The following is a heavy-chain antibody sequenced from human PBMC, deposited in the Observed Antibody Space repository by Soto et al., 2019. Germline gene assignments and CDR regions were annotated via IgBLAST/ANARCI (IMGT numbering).Heavy chain of an antibody. D-gene: IGHD4-17*01. CDR3: AKESHYGDLYYYYYYMDV. J-gene: IGHJ6*03. V-gene: IGHV3-9*01. Sequence: PGGSLRLSCAASGFTFDDYAMHWVRQAPGKGLEWVSGISWNSGSIGYADSVKGRFTISRDNAKNSLYLQMNSLRAEDTALYYCAKESHYGDLYYYYYYMDVWGKGTTVTVSS. CDR2: ISWNSGSI. CDR1: GFTFDDYA.